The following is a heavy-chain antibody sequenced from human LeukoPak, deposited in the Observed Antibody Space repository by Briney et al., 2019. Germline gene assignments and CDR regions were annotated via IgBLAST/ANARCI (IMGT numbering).Heavy chain of an antibody. J-gene: IGHJ4*02. D-gene: IGHD3-22*01. V-gene: IGHV4-61*02. Sequence: TPSQTLPLTCTVSGGSISSGSYYWRWIRQPAGKGLEWIGRIYASGSTNYNPSLKSRVTISVDTSKNQFSLKLSSVTAADTAVYYCAREAGYYYDSSGRRSDYWGQGTLVTVSS. CDR3: AREAGYYYDSSGRRSDY. CDR2: IYASGST. CDR1: GGSISSGSYY.